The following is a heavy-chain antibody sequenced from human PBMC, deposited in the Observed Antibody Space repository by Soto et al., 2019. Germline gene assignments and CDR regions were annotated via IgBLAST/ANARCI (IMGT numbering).Heavy chain of an antibody. CDR1: GYSFTTYC. CDR2: IYPGDSDT. J-gene: IGHJ4*02. Sequence: PGESLKISCKGAGYSFTTYCIGWVRQMPGKGLEWMGIIYPGDSDTRYSPSFQGQVTISADKYISTAYLQWSSLKASDTAMYYCARKDSSRAFDYWGQGALVTVSS. D-gene: IGHD3-22*01. V-gene: IGHV5-51*01. CDR3: ARKDSSRAFDY.